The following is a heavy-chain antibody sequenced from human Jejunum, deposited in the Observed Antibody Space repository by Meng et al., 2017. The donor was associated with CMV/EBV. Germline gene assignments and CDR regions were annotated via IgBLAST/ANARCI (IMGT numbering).Heavy chain of an antibody. CDR3: APFTRSWFDP. V-gene: IGHV2-5*02. CDR2: IYWDDDK. Sequence: HIHFQAAGPTLVKPPPTLPLTSTFSGVSPSTSEVGVGWLRQPPGKALEWLAVIYWDDDKRYSPSLKSRLTITKDTSKNQVVLTLTNMDPVDTATYYCAPFTRSWFDPWGQGTLVTVSS. D-gene: IGHD2-2*01. J-gene: IGHJ5*02. CDR1: GVSPSTSEVG.